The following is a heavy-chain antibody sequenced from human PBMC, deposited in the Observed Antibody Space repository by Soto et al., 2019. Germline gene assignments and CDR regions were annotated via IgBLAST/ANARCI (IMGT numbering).Heavy chain of an antibody. CDR2: IYSGGRT. J-gene: IGHJ6*02. D-gene: IGHD3-10*01. V-gene: IGHV3-66*01. CDR1: GLSVSSNY. CDR3: ARAVWFGEKGYDYYGMDV. Sequence: EVQLVESGGGLVQPGGSLRLSCAPSGLSVSSNYMNWIRQAPGKGLEWVSVIYSGGRTYYGDSVKGRFTISRDNSKNTLYLQMNSRRAEDTAVYYCARAVWFGEKGYDYYGMDVWGQGTTVTVSS.